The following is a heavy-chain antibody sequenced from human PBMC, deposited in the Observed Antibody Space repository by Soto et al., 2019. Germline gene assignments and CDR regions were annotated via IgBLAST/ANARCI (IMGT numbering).Heavy chain of an antibody. D-gene: IGHD5-12*01. J-gene: IGHJ4*02. V-gene: IGHV1-3*01. CDR2: INAANGAT. CDR3: ARVSFETSGFADY. CDR1: GYTFTAYT. Sequence: QVQFVQSGAEVKKPGASVKVSCKASGYTFTAYTIHWVRQAPGQSLEWMGRINAANGATKYSEKFQGRVTITRDTSARTAYMDLSSLGSKDTAVYFCARVSFETSGFADYWGQGTLVTVSS.